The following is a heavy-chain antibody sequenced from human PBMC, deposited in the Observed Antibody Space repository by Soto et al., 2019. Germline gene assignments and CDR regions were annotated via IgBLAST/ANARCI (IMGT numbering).Heavy chain of an antibody. Sequence: QVQLVQSGAEVKKPGASVKVSCKASGYTFTNYDINWVRQATGHGLEWMGWVNPNSGDVGYAQKFQGRVTMTRNTSITPAYMDRSSLRSEDTAVYYCARVRVSVTIFGATRHYYYGMDVWGQGTTVTVSS. V-gene: IGHV1-8*01. J-gene: IGHJ6*02. CDR2: VNPNSGDV. D-gene: IGHD3-3*01. CDR1: GYTFTNYD. CDR3: ARVRVSVTIFGATRHYYYGMDV.